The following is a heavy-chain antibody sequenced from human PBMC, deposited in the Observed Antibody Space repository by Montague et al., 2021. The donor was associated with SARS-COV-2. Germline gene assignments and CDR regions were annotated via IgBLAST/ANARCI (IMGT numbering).Heavy chain of an antibody. J-gene: IGHJ5*02. CDR2: IYTSGGA. V-gene: IGHV4-61*02. D-gene: IGHD2-2*01. CDR3: ARAALPGRKNWFDP. CDR1: GGSISSGSYY. Sequence: TLSLTCSVSGGSISSGSYYWSWIRQPAGKGLEWIGRIYTSGGANYNPSLNSRVTISVDTSKNQFSLNLTSVTAADTAVYYCARAALPGRKNWFDPWGQGTLVIVSS.